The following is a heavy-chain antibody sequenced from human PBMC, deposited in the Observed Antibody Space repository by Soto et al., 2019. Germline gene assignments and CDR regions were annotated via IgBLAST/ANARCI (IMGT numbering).Heavy chain of an antibody. Sequence: SETLSLTXAVYGGSFSGYYWSWIRQPPGKGLEWIGEINHSGSTNYNPSLKSRVTISVDTSKNQFSLKLSSVTAADTAVYYCAREYSSGWYGSWFDPWGPGTLVTVSS. CDR2: INHSGST. J-gene: IGHJ5*02. D-gene: IGHD6-19*01. CDR3: AREYSSGWYGSWFDP. CDR1: GGSFSGYY. V-gene: IGHV4-34*01.